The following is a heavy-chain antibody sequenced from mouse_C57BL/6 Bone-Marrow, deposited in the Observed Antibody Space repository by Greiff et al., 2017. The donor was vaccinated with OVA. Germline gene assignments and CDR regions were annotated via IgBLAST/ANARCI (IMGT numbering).Heavy chain of an antibody. V-gene: IGHV1-82*01. CDR1: GYAFSSSW. CDR2: IYPGDGDT. CDR3: ARTYYYGSKIDYAMDY. J-gene: IGHJ4*01. D-gene: IGHD1-1*01. Sequence: QVQLQQSGPELVKPGASVKISCKASGYAFSSSWMNWVKQRPGKGLEWIGRIYPGDGDTNYNGKFKGKATLTADKSSSTAYMQLSSLTSEDSAVYFCARTYYYGSKIDYAMDYWGQGTSVTVSS.